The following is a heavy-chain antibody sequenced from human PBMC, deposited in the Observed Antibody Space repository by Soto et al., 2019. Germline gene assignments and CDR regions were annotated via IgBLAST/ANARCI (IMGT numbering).Heavy chain of an antibody. CDR3: AKAYGSGSYYSYYYYGMDV. V-gene: IGHV3-23*01. D-gene: IGHD3-10*01. CDR2: ISGSGGST. Sequence: EVQLLESGGGLVQPGGSLRLSCAASGFTFSSYAMSWVRQAPGKGLEWVSAISGSGGSTYYADSVKGRFTISRDNSKNTLYLQMNSLRAEDTAVYYCAKAYGSGSYYSYYYYGMDVWGQGTTVTVSS. J-gene: IGHJ6*02. CDR1: GFTFSSYA.